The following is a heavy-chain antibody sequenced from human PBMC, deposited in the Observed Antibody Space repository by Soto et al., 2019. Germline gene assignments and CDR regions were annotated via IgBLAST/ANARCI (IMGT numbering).Heavy chain of an antibody. V-gene: IGHV3-13*04. J-gene: IGHJ4*02. CDR3: ARGDGRGFAFDY. D-gene: IGHD2-21*01. Sequence: GGSLRLSCAASGFTFSSYDMHWVRQATGKGLEWVSGIGRADDTYYPGSVKGRFTISREDAKSSLYLQMNSLRAGDTAVYYCARGDGRGFAFDYWGQGTLVTVSS. CDR1: GFTFSSYD. CDR2: IGRADDT.